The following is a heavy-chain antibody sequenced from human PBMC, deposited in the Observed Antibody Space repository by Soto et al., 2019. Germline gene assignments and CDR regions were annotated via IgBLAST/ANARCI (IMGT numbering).Heavy chain of an antibody. V-gene: IGHV3-30-3*01. J-gene: IGHJ4*02. Sequence: GGSLRLSCAASGFTFSSYAMHCVRQAPGKGLEWVAVISYDGSNKYYADSVNVRFTISIDNSKNTPDLQMNSLRAEDTAVYYCARDSPTMRKPRLIDYWGQGTLVTVYS. CDR2: ISYDGSNK. CDR1: GFTFSSYA. CDR3: ARDSPTMRKPRLIDY. D-gene: IGHD3-22*01.